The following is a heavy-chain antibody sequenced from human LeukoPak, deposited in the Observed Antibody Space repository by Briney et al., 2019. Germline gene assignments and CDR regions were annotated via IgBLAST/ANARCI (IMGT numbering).Heavy chain of an antibody. V-gene: IGHV7-4-1*01. CDR2: IDTNTGIP. Sequence: ASVKVSCKASGYTFTNFAMNWVRQAPGQGLEWMGWIDTNTGIPTYAQGFTGRFVFSLDTSVSTVYLQIRSLQADDAAVYYCARDPGSQRVNRLARRGDYWGQGTLVTVSS. J-gene: IGHJ4*02. CDR3: ARDPGSQRVNRLARRGDY. CDR1: GYTFTNFA. D-gene: IGHD1-14*01.